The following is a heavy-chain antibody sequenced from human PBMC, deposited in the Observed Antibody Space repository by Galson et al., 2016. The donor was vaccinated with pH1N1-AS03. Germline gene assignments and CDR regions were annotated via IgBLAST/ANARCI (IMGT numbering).Heavy chain of an antibody. CDR2: IDPSGGPT. V-gene: IGHV1-46*01. D-gene: IGHD3-16*02. CDR1: GYTPTRYY. Sequence: VKVSCKASGYTPTRYYMHWVRQAPGQGLEWMGIIDPSGGPTTYAPKFQGRITITTDTSTSTVYMELVSLRSEDTAVYYCARRYYFDYWGQGTLVTVSS. CDR3: ARRYYFDY. J-gene: IGHJ4*02.